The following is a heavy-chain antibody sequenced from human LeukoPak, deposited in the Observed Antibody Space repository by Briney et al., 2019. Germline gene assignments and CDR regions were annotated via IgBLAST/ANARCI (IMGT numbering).Heavy chain of an antibody. CDR2: IYHSGST. V-gene: IGHV4-38-2*02. Sequence: PSETLSLTCTVAGYSISSGYYWGWIRQPPGKGLEWIGSIYHSGSTYYNPSLKSRVTMSVDTSKNQFSLKLSSVPAADTAVYYCARATAGTTLFEGIDYWGQGTLVTVSS. D-gene: IGHD1-1*01. CDR3: ARATAGTTLFEGIDY. CDR1: GYSISSGYY. J-gene: IGHJ4*02.